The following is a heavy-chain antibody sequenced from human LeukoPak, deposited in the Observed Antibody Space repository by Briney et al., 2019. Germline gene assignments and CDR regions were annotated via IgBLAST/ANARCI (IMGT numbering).Heavy chain of an antibody. D-gene: IGHD1-20*01. CDR1: GFTFDDYG. V-gene: IGHV3-20*04. CDR3: AREAYNWNYRYYYYMDV. J-gene: IGHJ6*03. Sequence: PGGSLRLSCAASGFTFDDYGMSWVRQAPGKGLEWVSGINWNGGSTGYADSVKGRFTISRDNAKNSLYLQMNSLRAEDTALYYCAREAYNWNYRYYYYMDVGGKGTTVTVSS. CDR2: INWNGGST.